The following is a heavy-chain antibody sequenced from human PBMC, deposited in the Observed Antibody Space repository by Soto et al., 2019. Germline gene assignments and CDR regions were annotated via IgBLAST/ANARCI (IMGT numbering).Heavy chain of an antibody. V-gene: IGHV4-30-2*01. CDR3: ARGRDYYGSGSSGMDV. CDR2: IYHSGST. J-gene: IGHJ6*02. D-gene: IGHD3-10*01. Sequence: SETLSLTCAVSGGSISSGGYSWGWIRQPPGKGLEWIGYIYHSGSTYYNPSLKSRVTISVDRSKNQFSLKLSSVTAADTAVYYCARGRDYYGSGSSGMDVWGQGTTVTVSS. CDR1: GGSISSGGYS.